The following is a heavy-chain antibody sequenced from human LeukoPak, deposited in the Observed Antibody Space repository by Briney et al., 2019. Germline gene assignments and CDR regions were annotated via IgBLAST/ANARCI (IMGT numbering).Heavy chain of an antibody. CDR2: IYFSGST. Sequence: SETLSLTCSVSGASIFSSSYHWGWIRQTPGKGLEWMGTIYFSGSTYYNPSLKSRLSISVDTSRNQFSLKLRSVTAADTAVYYCARGPSRAFDIWGQGTMVTVSS. V-gene: IGHV4-39*01. J-gene: IGHJ3*02. CDR3: ARGPSRAFDI. CDR1: GASIFSSSYH.